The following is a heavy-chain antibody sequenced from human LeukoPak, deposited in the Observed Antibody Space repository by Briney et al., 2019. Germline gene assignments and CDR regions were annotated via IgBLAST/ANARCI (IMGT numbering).Heavy chain of an antibody. CDR1: GFTSSSYG. V-gene: IGHV3-30*02. CDR2: IRYDGSNK. Sequence: PGGSLRLSCAASGFTSSSYGMHWVRQAPGKGLEWVAFIRYDGSNKYYADSVKGRFTISRDNSNNTLYLQMNSLRAEDTAVYYCAKDGRAPWELLFDYWGQGTLVTVSS. J-gene: IGHJ4*02. D-gene: IGHD1-26*01. CDR3: AKDGRAPWELLFDY.